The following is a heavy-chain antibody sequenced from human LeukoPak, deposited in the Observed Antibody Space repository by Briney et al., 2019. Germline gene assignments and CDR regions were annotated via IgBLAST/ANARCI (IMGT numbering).Heavy chain of an antibody. CDR1: GFTFSSYS. CDR2: ISSSSSYI. J-gene: IGHJ4*02. V-gene: IGHV3-21*01. Sequence: GGSLRLSCEASGFTFSSYSMNWVRQAPGKGLEWVSSISSSSSYIYYADSVKGRFTISRDNAKNSLYLQMNSLRAEDTAVYYCASSLSVYDSRNYYFDYWGQGTLVTVSS. D-gene: IGHD3-22*01. CDR3: ASSLSVYDSRNYYFDY.